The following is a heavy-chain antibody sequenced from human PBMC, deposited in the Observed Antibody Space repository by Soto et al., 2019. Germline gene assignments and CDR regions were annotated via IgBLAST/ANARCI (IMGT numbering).Heavy chain of an antibody. CDR3: VRDGTKTLRDWFDL. J-gene: IGHJ5*02. CDR1: GASISGIY. V-gene: IGHV4-4*07. CDR2: IYATGTT. D-gene: IGHD1-1*01. Sequence: XETLALTCTVAGASISGIYWSWIRKSAGKGLDWIGRIYATGTTDYNPSLKSRVMMSVDTSKKQFSLKLRSVTAADTAVYYCVRDGTKTLRDWFDLWGQGISVTVSS.